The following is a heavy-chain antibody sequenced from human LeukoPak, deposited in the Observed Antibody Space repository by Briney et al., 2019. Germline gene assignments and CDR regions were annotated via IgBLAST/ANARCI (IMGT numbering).Heavy chain of an antibody. CDR3: ARMYYDSSGNPEGAFDI. J-gene: IGHJ3*02. Sequence: ASVKVSCKASGYTFTSHDINWVRQATGQGLEWMGWMNPNSGNTGYAQKFQGRVTMTRNTSISTAYMELSSLRSEDTAVYYCARMYYDSSGNPEGAFDIWGQGTMVTVSS. CDR2: MNPNSGNT. D-gene: IGHD3-22*01. V-gene: IGHV1-8*01. CDR1: GYTFTSHD.